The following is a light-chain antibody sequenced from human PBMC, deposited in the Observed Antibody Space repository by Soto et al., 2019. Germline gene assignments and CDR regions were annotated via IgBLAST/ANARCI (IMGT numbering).Light chain of an antibody. V-gene: IGKV3-20*01. Sequence: VFPRATGILSLAPGRRAPRSSTESQSVSNNFLAWYQQKPGQAPRLLVFDASKRPTGIPDRFSGSGSGTDFTLTISSLEPEDFGVDYCQQYGTSPPRTFGQGTKVDIK. CDR3: QQYGTSPPRT. CDR1: QSVSNNF. J-gene: IGKJ1*01. CDR2: DAS.